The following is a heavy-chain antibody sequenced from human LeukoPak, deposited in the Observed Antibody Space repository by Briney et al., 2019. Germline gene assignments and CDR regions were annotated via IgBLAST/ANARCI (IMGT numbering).Heavy chain of an antibody. Sequence: NPSETLSLTCAVYGGSFSGYYWSWIRQPPGKGLEWIGEINHSGSTNYNPSLKSRVTISVDTSKNQFSLKLSSVTAADTAVYYCARNEGYCRSTSCYTGGLDYLGQGTLVTVSS. V-gene: IGHV4-34*01. J-gene: IGHJ4*02. D-gene: IGHD2-2*02. CDR2: INHSGST. CDR1: GGSFSGYY. CDR3: ARNEGYCRSTSCYTGGLDY.